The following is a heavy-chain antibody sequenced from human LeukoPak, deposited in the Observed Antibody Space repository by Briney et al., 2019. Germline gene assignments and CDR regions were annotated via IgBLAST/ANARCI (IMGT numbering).Heavy chain of an antibody. CDR1: GGSISSYY. D-gene: IGHD5-24*01. J-gene: IGHJ4*02. V-gene: IGHV4-59*08. CDR2: IYYSGST. CDR3: ARRGRDGYKGYFDY. Sequence: PSETLSPTCTVSGGSISSYYWSWIRQPPGKGLEWIGYIYYSGSTNYNPSLKSRVTISVDTSKNQFSLKLSSVTAADTAVYYCARRGRDGYKGYFDYWGQGTLVTVSS.